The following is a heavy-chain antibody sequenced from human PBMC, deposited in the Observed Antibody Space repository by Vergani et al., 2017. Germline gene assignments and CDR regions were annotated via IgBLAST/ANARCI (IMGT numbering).Heavy chain of an antibody. Sequence: QVQLQQWGAGLLKPSETLSLTCAVYGGSFSGYYWSWIRQPPGKGLEWIGEINHSGSTNYNPSLKSRVTISVDTSKNQFSLKLSSVTAADTAVYYCARGKPKRAREDFDLWGRGTLVTVSS. CDR2: INHSGST. CDR1: GGSFSGYY. V-gene: IGHV4-34*01. J-gene: IGHJ2*01. D-gene: IGHD1-14*01. CDR3: ARGKPKRAREDFDL.